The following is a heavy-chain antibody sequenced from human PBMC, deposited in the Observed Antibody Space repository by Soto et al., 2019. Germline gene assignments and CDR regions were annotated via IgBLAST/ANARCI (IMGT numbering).Heavy chain of an antibody. Sequence: GGSLRLSCAASGFTFSSYAMHWVRQAPGKGLEWVAVISYDGSNKYYADSVKGRFTISRDNAKNSLYLQMNSLRADDTAVYYCAGNSGIGARNFDYWGQGTLVTVSS. CDR2: ISYDGSNK. V-gene: IGHV3-30-3*01. CDR3: AGNSGIGARNFDY. D-gene: IGHD6-6*01. J-gene: IGHJ4*02. CDR1: GFTFSSYA.